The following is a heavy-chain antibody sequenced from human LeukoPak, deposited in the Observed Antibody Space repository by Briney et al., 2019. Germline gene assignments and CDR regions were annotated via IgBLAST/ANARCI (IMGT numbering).Heavy chain of an antibody. V-gene: IGHV2-5*01. D-gene: IGHD2-15*01. J-gene: IGHJ5*02. Sequence: ESGPTLVNPTQTLTLTCTFSGFSLSTSGVGVGWIRQPPGKALEWLALIYWNDDKRYSPSLKSRLTITKDTSKNQVVLTMTNMDPVDTATYYCAHTRSTHGYCSGSSCLSWFDPWGQGTLDTVSS. CDR1: GFSLSTSGVG. CDR2: IYWNDDK. CDR3: AHTRSTHGYCSGSSCLSWFDP.